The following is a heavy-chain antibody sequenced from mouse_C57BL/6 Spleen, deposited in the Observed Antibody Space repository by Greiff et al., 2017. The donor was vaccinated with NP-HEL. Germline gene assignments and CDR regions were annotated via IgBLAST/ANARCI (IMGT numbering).Heavy chain of an antibody. Sequence: QVQLQQSGAELVRPGASVTLSCKASGYTFTDYEMHWVKQTPVHGLEWIGAIDPETGGTAYNQKFKGKAILTADKSSSAAYMELRSLTSEDSAVYYGTEGRGILDYWGQGTTLTVSA. CDR1: GYTFTDYE. V-gene: IGHV1-15*01. J-gene: IGHJ2*01. CDR3: TEGRGILDY. CDR2: IDPETGGT.